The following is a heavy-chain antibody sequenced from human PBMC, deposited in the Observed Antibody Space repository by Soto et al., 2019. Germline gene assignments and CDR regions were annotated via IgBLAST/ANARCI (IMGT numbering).Heavy chain of an antibody. V-gene: IGHV1-69*02. CDR1: GGTFSSYT. CDR2: IIPILGIA. J-gene: IGHJ5*02. D-gene: IGHD2-2*01. Sequence: QVQLVQSGAEVKKPGSSVKVSCKASGGTFSSYTIRWVRQGPGQGLEWMGRIIPILGIANYAQKFQGRVTITADKSTSTAYMELSSLRSEDTAVYYCARQACSSTSCYVGWFDPWGQGTLVTVSS. CDR3: ARQACSSTSCYVGWFDP.